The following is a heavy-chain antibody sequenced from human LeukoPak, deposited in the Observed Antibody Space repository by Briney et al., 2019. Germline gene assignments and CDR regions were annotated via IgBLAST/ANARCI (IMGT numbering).Heavy chain of an antibody. CDR3: ARGPYMVRGVTSEKYYFDY. D-gene: IGHD3-10*01. V-gene: IGHV1-2*02. CDR2: INPNSGGT. J-gene: IGHJ4*02. Sequence: ASVKDSCKASGYTFSGNYMHWVRQAPGQGLEWMGWINPNSGGTNYAQKFQGRVTMTRDTSISTAYMELSRLRSDDTAVYYCARGPYMVRGVTSEKYYFDYWGQGTLVTVSS. CDR1: GYTFSGNY.